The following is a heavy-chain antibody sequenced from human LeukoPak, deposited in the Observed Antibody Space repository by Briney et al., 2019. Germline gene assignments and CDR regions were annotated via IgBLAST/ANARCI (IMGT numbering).Heavy chain of an antibody. Sequence: ASVKVSCKASGYTFTGYYMHWVRQAPGQGLEWMGRINPNSGNTGSAQKFQGRVTMTRSTSISTAYIELSSLRSEDTAIYYCARVPRYCSSASCYEGSGFDYWGQGTLVTVSS. CDR3: ARVPRYCSSASCYEGSGFDY. V-gene: IGHV1-8*02. J-gene: IGHJ4*02. CDR2: INPNSGNT. CDR1: GYTFTGYY. D-gene: IGHD2-2*01.